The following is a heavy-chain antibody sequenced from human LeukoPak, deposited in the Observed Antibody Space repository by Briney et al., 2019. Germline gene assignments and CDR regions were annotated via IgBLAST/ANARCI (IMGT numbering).Heavy chain of an antibody. J-gene: IGHJ3*02. CDR3: AREGLENDAFDI. CDR1: GFTFSGYG. Sequence: GGSLRLSCAASGFTFSGYGMHWVRQAPGKGLEWVAVIWYDGSNKYYADSVKGRFTISRDNSKNTLYLQMNSLRAEDTAVYYCAREGLENDAFDIWGQGTMVTVSS. CDR2: IWYDGSNK. V-gene: IGHV3-33*01.